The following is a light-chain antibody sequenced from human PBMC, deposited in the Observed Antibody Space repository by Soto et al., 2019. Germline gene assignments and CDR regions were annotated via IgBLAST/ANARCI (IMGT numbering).Light chain of an antibody. CDR1: QSVKSW. CDR2: KAS. Sequence: DIQMTQSPSSLSASVGDSVTITWRDSQSVKSWLAWYQQKPGKAPKLLIYKASDLESGVPSRFSGTGSGTEFTLTISSLQPDDLATYFCQQYNCYSPWTFGQGTKVEIK. V-gene: IGKV1-5*03. J-gene: IGKJ1*01. CDR3: QQYNCYSPWT.